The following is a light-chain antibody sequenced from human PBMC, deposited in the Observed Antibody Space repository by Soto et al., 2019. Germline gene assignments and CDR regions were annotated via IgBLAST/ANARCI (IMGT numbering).Light chain of an antibody. CDR2: LGS. Sequence: DIVMTQSPPSLTVTPGEPASISCRSSQRLLHSNGNTFLDWYLQKPGQSPQLLIYLGSNRASGVPDRVSGSEAGTDFTLKISRVEAEDVGVYYCMQALQTPYTFGQGTKVDI. V-gene: IGKV2-28*01. CDR1: QRLLHSNGNTF. CDR3: MQALQTPYT. J-gene: IGKJ2*01.